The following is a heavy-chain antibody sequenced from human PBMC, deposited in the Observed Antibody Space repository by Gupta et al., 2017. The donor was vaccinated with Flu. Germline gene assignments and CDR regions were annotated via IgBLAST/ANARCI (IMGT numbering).Heavy chain of an antibody. D-gene: IGHD6-13*01. V-gene: IGHV3-49*03. CDR3: ARDIAISSTIAGTNWFDP. J-gene: IGHJ5*02. CDR1: GFTFGGYA. Sequence: EVQLAESGGGLVQPGRSLRLSCTASGFTFGGYAVTWFRQAPGKGLEWVGFIRSKTHGGTAEYAASVKGRFTTSRDDSKSIAYLQMNSLETEDTAVYYCARDIAISSTIAGTNWFDPRGQGTLVTVSS. CDR2: IRSKTHGGTA.